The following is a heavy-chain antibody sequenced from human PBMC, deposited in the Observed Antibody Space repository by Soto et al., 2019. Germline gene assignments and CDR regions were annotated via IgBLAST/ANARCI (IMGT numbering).Heavy chain of an antibody. D-gene: IGHD5-18*01. Sequence: EVQLVESGGGLVKPGGSLRLSCAASGFTFSTYSMNCVRQAPGKGLEWVSAISSSSGYIYYADSVKGRFTISRDDAKNSLSLQMNSLRAEDTAVYYCARVRSYSYGQGYGMDVWGQGTTVTVSS. CDR1: GFTFSTYS. J-gene: IGHJ6*02. V-gene: IGHV3-21*01. CDR3: ARVRSYSYGQGYGMDV. CDR2: ISSSSGYI.